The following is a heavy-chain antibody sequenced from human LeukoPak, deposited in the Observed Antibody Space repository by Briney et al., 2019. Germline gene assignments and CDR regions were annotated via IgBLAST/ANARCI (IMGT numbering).Heavy chain of an antibody. D-gene: IGHD3-22*01. CDR3: ARHERRNYYDSSGYYQLHY. CDR1: GGSISSNY. V-gene: IGHV4-59*08. Sequence: SETLSLTCTVSGGSISSNYWSWIRQPPGKGLEWIGYMYYSGSTKYNPSLKSRVTISADTSKNQFSLRLKSMTAADTAVYYCARHERRNYYDSSGYYQLHYWGQGTLVTVSS. J-gene: IGHJ4*02. CDR2: MYYSGST.